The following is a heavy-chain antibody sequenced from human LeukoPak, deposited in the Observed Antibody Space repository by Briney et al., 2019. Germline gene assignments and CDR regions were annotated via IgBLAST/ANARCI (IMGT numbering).Heavy chain of an antibody. CDR1: GGSISHYY. CDR3: ARQRDGYNWGFDY. V-gene: IGHV4-59*08. Sequence: SETLSLTCTVSGGSISHYYWTRIRQPPGKGLEWIGYTSGSGNTNYNPSLKSRVTISVDTYENQLSLKLSSVTAADTAVYYCARQRDGYNWGFDYWGQGTLVTVSS. D-gene: IGHD5-24*01. CDR2: TSGSGNT. J-gene: IGHJ4*02.